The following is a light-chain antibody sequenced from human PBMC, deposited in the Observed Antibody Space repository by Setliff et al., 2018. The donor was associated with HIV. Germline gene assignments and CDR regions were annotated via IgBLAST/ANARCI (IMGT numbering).Light chain of an antibody. J-gene: IGLJ1*01. V-gene: IGLV2-23*01. CDR1: SSDVGSFNL. Sequence: QSALTQSASVSGSPGQSITISCTGTSSDVGSFNLVSWYQQHPGKAPKLMIYEGSKRPSGVSNRFSGSKSGNTASLTISVLQAEDEADYYCCSYAGSTTFYVFGTGTKVTVL. CDR2: EGS. CDR3: CSYAGSTTFYV.